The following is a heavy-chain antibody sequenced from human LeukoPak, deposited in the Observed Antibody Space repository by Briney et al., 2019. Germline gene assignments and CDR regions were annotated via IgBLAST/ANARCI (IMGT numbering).Heavy chain of an antibody. D-gene: IGHD6-13*01. Sequence: ASVKVSCKASGYTFTGYYMHWVRQAPGQGLEWMGWINPNSGGTNYAQKFQGRVTMTRDTSISTAYMELRRLRSDDTAVYYCARAGYSSSWYFSSPTLDYWGQGTLVTVSS. CDR2: INPNSGGT. V-gene: IGHV1-2*02. CDR1: GYTFTGYY. J-gene: IGHJ4*02. CDR3: ARAGYSSSWYFSSPTLDY.